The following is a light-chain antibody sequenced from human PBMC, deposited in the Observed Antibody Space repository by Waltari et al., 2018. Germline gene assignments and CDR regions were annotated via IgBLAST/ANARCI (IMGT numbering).Light chain of an antibody. V-gene: IGKV3-20*01. CDR2: GAS. CDR1: QSVSSSY. J-gene: IGKJ3*01. Sequence: QSPGTLSLSPGERATLSCRASQSVSSSYLAWYQQKPGQAPRLLIYGASSRATGIPDRFSGSGSGTDFTLTISRLEPEDSAVYYCQQYGSSPGFTFGPGTKVDIK. CDR3: QQYGSSPGFT.